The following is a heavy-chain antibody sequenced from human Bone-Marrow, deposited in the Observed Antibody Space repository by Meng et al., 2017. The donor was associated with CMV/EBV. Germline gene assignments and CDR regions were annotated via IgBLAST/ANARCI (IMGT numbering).Heavy chain of an antibody. V-gene: IGHV4-59*01. CDR3: ARDTSGPYYYYGMDV. CDR1: GGSISSYY. J-gene: IGHJ6*02. CDR2: IYYSGST. Sequence: ESLKISCTVSGGSISSYYWSWIRQPPGKGLEWIGYIYYSGSTNYNPSLKSRVTISVDTYKNQFSLKLSSVTAADTAVYYCARDTSGPYYYYGMDVWGQGTTVTVSS. D-gene: IGHD3-3*01.